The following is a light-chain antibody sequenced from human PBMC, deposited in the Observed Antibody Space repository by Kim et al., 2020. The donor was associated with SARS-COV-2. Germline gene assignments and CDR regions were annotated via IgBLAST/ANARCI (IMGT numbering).Light chain of an antibody. J-gene: IGKJ3*01. CDR1: QILEYSDGNIN. CDR3: MQGTHWPFT. V-gene: IGKV2-30*01. Sequence: GTKPGRCSQILEYSDGNINLNCLHQRTSKSPRRLIYKVSKLDSEVRDRFSGSGSGTDFTLKISRVEAENVGVYYCMQGTHWPFTLSPGTRVNIK. CDR2: KVS.